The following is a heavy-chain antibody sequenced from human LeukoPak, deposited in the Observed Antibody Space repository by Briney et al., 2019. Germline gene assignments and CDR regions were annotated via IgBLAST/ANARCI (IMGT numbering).Heavy chain of an antibody. V-gene: IGHV3-66*01. CDR3: ARDFAAAGLDY. Sequence: GSLELSWSASGFPVMSNYMGWGRRAPGKGLEWVSVIYSAGSTYYADSVKGRFTISRDNSKNTLYLQMNGLRAEDTAVYYRARDFAAAGLDYWGQGTLVTVSS. CDR1: GFPVMSNY. CDR2: IYSAGST. J-gene: IGHJ4*02. D-gene: IGHD6-13*01.